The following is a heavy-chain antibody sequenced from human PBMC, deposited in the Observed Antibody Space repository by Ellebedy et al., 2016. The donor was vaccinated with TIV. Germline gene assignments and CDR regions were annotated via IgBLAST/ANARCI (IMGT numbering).Heavy chain of an antibody. D-gene: IGHD6-13*01. CDR2: INTDGTTT. Sequence: HTGGSLRLSCAASGFTFSNHWMHWVRQVPGKGLVWVSRINTDGTTTTYADSVKGRFTISRDNSNNTLFLQMNRLRPEDTAVYYCARGHDVAASGTWYFDVWGRGTLVTVSS. J-gene: IGHJ2*01. CDR1: GFTFSNHW. V-gene: IGHV3-74*03. CDR3: ARGHDVAASGTWYFDV.